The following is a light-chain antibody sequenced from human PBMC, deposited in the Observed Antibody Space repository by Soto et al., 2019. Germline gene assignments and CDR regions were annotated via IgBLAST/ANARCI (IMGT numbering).Light chain of an antibody. J-gene: IGKJ5*01. Sequence: EIVLTQSPGTLSLSPGERATLFCRASQSVDSSYLAWYQQKPGQAPRLLIYAASSRAAGVPDRFGGSGSGTDFTLTIIRLEPEDFAVYYCQQYGASFLTFGQGTRLEIK. CDR1: QSVDSSY. CDR2: AAS. V-gene: IGKV3-20*01. CDR3: QQYGASFLT.